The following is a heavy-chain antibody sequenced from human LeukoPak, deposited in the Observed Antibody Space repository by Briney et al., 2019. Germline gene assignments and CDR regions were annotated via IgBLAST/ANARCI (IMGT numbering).Heavy chain of an antibody. V-gene: IGHV4-59*01. J-gene: IGHJ4*02. CDR2: IYYIGST. D-gene: IGHD5-18*01. Sequence: PSETLSLTCTVSGDSFSGYYWSWIRQPPGKGLEWIGYIYYIGSTNYNPSLKSRVTISVDTSKNQFSLKLRSVTAADTAVYYCARGGFTYSFDFWGQGTLVTVSS. CDR1: GDSFSGYY. CDR3: ARGGFTYSFDF.